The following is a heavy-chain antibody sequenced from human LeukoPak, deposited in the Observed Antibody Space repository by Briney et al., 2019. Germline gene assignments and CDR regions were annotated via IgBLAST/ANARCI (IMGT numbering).Heavy chain of an antibody. CDR1: GFTFSSYA. V-gene: IGHV3-30-3*01. Sequence: GGSLRLSCAASGFTFSSYAMHWVRQAPGKGLEWVAVISYDGSSKYYADSVKGRFTISRDNSKNTLYLQMNSLRAEDTAVYYCARETEPLRYFGWPPDYWGQGTLVTVSS. J-gene: IGHJ4*02. CDR2: ISYDGSSK. CDR3: ARETEPLRYFGWPPDY. D-gene: IGHD3-9*01.